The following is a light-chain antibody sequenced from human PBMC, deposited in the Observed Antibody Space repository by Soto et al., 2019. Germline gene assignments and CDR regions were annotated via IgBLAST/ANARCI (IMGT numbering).Light chain of an antibody. CDR2: WAS. J-gene: IGKJ5*01. CDR1: QSILSSFNNKNS. V-gene: IGKV4-1*01. CDR3: QQYYSSVVT. Sequence: DIVMTQSPDSLAVSLGERATVNCKSSQSILSSFNNKNSLAWFQQQPGQPPKLLIYWASTRESGVPDRFSGSGSGTDFTLTISSLQAADVAVYYCQQYYSSVVTFGQGTRLEIK.